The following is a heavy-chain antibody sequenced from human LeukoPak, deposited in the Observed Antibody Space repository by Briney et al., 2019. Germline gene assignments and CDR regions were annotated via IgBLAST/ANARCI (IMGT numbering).Heavy chain of an antibody. D-gene: IGHD2-21*02. CDR1: GFTFSSYA. J-gene: IGHJ4*02. CDR2: ISYDGSNK. V-gene: IGHV3-30-3*01. Sequence: GRSLRLSCAASGFTFSSYAVHWVRQAPGKGLEWVAVISYDGSNKYYADSVKGRLTISRDNSKNTLYLQMNSLRAEDTAVYYCMVTAIEDFDYWGQGTLVTVSS. CDR3: MVTAIEDFDY.